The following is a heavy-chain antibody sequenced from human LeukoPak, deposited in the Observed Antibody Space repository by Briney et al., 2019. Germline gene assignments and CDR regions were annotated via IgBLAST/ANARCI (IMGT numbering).Heavy chain of an antibody. CDR3: ARGDWELLFDY. Sequence: SETLSLTCTVSGGSISSYYWSWIRQPPGKGLEWIGYIYYSGSTNYNPSLKSRVTISVDTSKNQFSLKLSSVTAADTAVYYCARGDWELLFDYWGQGTLVTVSS. CDR1: GGSISSYY. J-gene: IGHJ4*02. CDR2: IYYSGST. V-gene: IGHV4-59*08. D-gene: IGHD1-26*01.